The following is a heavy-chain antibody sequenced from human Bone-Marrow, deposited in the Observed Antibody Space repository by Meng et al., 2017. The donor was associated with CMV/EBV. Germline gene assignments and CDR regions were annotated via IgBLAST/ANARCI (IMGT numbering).Heavy chain of an antibody. J-gene: IGHJ6*02. CDR3: ARLIGYCSSSSCYHYYGMDV. Sequence: GGSLRLSCAASGFTFSSYGMHWVRQAPGKGLEWVAFIRYDGSNKYYADSVKGRFTISRDNSKNTLYLQMNSLRAEDTAVYYCARLIGYCSSSSCYHYYGMDVWGQGTTVTVSS. D-gene: IGHD2-2*01. V-gene: IGHV3-30*02. CDR2: IRYDGSNK. CDR1: GFTFSSYG.